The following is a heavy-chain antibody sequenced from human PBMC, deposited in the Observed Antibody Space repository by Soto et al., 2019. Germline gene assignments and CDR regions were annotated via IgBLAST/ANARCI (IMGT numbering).Heavy chain of an antibody. Sequence: SETLSLTCTVSGGSISSSSYYWGWIRQPPGKGLEWIGSIYYSGSTYYNPSLKSRVTISVDTSKNQFSLKLSSVTAADTAVYYCARHLRSGSSGYLDYWGQGTLVTVSS. CDR3: ARHLRSGSSGYLDY. V-gene: IGHV4-39*01. CDR2: IYYSGST. J-gene: IGHJ4*02. D-gene: IGHD3-22*01. CDR1: GGSISSSSYY.